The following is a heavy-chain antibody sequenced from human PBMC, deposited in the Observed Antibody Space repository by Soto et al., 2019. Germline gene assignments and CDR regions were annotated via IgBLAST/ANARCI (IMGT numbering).Heavy chain of an antibody. Sequence: SETLSLTCAVYGGSFSGYCWSWIRQPPGKGLEWIGEINHSGSTNYNPSLKSRVTISVDTSKNQFSLKLSSVTAADTAVYYCARGPSPLYCSSTSCYGYYYYYMDVWGKGTTVTVS. V-gene: IGHV4-34*01. J-gene: IGHJ6*03. D-gene: IGHD2-2*01. CDR3: ARGPSPLYCSSTSCYGYYYYYMDV. CDR1: GGSFSGYC. CDR2: INHSGST.